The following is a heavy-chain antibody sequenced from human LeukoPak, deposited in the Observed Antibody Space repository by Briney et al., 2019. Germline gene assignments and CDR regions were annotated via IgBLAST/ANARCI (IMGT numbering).Heavy chain of an antibody. CDR1: GFTFSKSA. CDR3: AKVGVQSHYYYYMDV. CDR2: ISDNGAT. Sequence: GGSLRLSCAASGFTFSKSAMTWVRQAPGKGLEWVSGISDNGATYYAESVKGRFIISRDNSKNPLFLQMDSLRAEDTALYFCAKVGVQSHYYYYMDVWGKGTMVTVSS. D-gene: IGHD3-3*01. V-gene: IGHV3-23*01. J-gene: IGHJ6*03.